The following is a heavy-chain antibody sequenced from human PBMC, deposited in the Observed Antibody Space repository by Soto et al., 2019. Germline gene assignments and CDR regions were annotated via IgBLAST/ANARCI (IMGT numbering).Heavy chain of an antibody. CDR3: TLSIAARSLLDAFDI. CDR2: INADNGNT. J-gene: IGHJ3*02. CDR1: GYTFTSYD. D-gene: IGHD6-6*01. V-gene: IGHV1-3*01. Sequence: ASVKVSCKASGYTFTSYDMNWVRQATGQRLEWMGWINADNGNTKYAQKFQGRVTITRDTSASTAYMELSSLRSEDTAVYYCTLSIAARSLLDAFDIWGKGQWSPSPQ.